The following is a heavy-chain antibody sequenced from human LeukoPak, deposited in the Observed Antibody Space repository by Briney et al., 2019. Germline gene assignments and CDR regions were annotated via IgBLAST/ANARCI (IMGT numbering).Heavy chain of an antibody. CDR1: GFTFSSYW. J-gene: IGHJ6*03. D-gene: IGHD2-2*01. CDR3: ARVGVVVPAAMRYYYYMDV. CDR2: IKQDGSEK. V-gene: IGHV3-7*01. Sequence: GGSLRLSCAASGFTFSSYWMSWVRQAPGKGLEWVANIKQDGSEKYYVDSVKGRFTISRDNAKNSLYLQMNSLRAEDTAVYYCARVGVVVPAAMRYYYYMDVRGKGTTVTVSS.